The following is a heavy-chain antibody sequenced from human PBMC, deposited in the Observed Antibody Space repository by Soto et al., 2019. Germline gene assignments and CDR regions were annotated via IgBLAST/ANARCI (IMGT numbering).Heavy chain of an antibody. CDR3: AHSRGTAARDTYYWFDP. Sequence: QITLKESGPTLVKPTQTLTLTCTFSGFSLSTSGVGVGWIRQPPGKALEWLALIYWDDDKRYSPSLKSRLTITKDTSKNQVVLTMTNMDPVDTATYYCAHSRGTAARDTYYWFDPWGQGTLVTVSS. V-gene: IGHV2-5*02. D-gene: IGHD6-6*01. CDR1: GFSLSTSGVG. CDR2: IYWDDDK. J-gene: IGHJ5*02.